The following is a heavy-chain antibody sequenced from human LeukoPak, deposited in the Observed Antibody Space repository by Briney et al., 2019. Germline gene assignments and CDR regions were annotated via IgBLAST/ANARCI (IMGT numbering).Heavy chain of an antibody. D-gene: IGHD5-12*01. V-gene: IGHV4-4*07. J-gene: IGHJ5*02. CDR1: GGSLNDYY. Sequence: SETLSLTCDVSGGSLNDYYWSWIRQPAGKGLEWIGRIYSRGNTNYNPSLKSRVTMSVDPSKNQISLKLDSVSAADTAVYYCAKGYTYGFFSWFVPWGQGILVTVSS. CDR3: AKGYTYGFFSWFVP. CDR2: IYSRGNT.